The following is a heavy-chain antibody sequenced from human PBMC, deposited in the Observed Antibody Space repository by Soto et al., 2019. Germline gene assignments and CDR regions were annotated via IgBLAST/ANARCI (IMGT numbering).Heavy chain of an antibody. CDR1: GFTFSSYA. Sequence: GGSLRLSCSASGFTFSSYAMHWVRQAPGKGLEYVSAISSNGGSTYYADSVKGRFTISRDNSKNTLYLQMSSLRAEDTAVYYCVIDKAVAGTYFDYWGQGTLVTVSS. D-gene: IGHD6-19*01. J-gene: IGHJ4*02. V-gene: IGHV3-64D*06. CDR3: VIDKAVAGTYFDY. CDR2: ISSNGGST.